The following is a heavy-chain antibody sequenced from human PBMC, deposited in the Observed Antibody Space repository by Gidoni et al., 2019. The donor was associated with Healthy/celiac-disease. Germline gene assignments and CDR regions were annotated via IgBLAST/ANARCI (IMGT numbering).Heavy chain of an antibody. J-gene: IGHJ3*02. CDR1: GYTFTSYY. D-gene: IGHD3-10*01. V-gene: IGHV1-46*01. CDR2: INPSGGST. CDR3: ARADRHSGQAFDI. Sequence: QVQLVQSGAEVKQPGASVQVSCTASGYTFTSYYMHWVRQAPGQGLEWMGIINPSGGSTSYAQKFQGRVTMTRDTSTSTVYMELSSLRSEDTAVYYCARADRHSGQAFDIWGQGTMVTVSS.